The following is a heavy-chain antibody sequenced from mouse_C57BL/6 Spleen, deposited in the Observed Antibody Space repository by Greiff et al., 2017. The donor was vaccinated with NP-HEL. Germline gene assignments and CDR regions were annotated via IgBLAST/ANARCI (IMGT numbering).Heavy chain of an antibody. CDR2: IHPNSGST. D-gene: IGHD2-4*01. J-gene: IGHJ4*01. Sequence: QVQLKQPGAELVKPGASVKLSCKASGYTFTSYWMHWVKQRPGQGLEWIGMIHPNSGSTNYNEKFKSKATLTVDKSSSTAYMQLSSLTSEDSAVYYCARKDYDVAMDYWGQGTSVTVSS. V-gene: IGHV1-64*01. CDR3: ARKDYDVAMDY. CDR1: GYTFTSYW.